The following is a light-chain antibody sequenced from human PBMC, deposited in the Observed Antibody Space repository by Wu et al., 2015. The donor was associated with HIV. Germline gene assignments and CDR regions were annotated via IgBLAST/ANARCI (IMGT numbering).Light chain of an antibody. J-gene: IGKJ1*01. CDR2: AAS. Sequence: IQMTQSPSSLSASVGDRVTITCRASQVISNSLAWYQQKPGKAPKLLIYAASTLQSGVPSRFSGSGSGTDFTLTISCLQSEDFATYYCQQYYSYPWTFGQGTEGGN. CDR3: QQYYSYPWT. V-gene: IGKV1-8*01. CDR1: QVISNS.